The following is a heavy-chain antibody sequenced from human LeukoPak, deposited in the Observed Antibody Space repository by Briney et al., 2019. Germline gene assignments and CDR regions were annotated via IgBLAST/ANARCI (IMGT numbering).Heavy chain of an antibody. V-gene: IGHV4-39*01. CDR3: ARRLHYFDY. J-gene: IGHJ4*02. CDR2: IRYSGTT. CDR1: GGSISSTYDH. Sequence: SETLSLTCTVSGGSISSTYDHWDWLRQPPGKGLEWLGSIRYSGTTYYNPSLKGRVTIFVDTSNNQFSLRLRSVTAADTAAYYCARRLHYFDYWGQGSLVTVSS. D-gene: IGHD2-21*02.